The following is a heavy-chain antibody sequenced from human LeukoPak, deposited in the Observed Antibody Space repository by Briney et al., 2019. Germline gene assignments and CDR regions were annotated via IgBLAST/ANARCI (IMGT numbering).Heavy chain of an antibody. V-gene: IGHV3-48*03. D-gene: IGHD4-17*01. CDR2: ISSSGSTI. CDR3: ARVRGDYGYFDY. J-gene: IGHJ4*02. CDR1: GFTFSSYE. Sequence: PGGSLRLSCAASGFTFSSYEMNWVRQAPGKGLEWVSYISSSGSTIYYADSVKGRFTISRDNAKNSLYLQMNSLRAEDTAVYYCARVRGDYGYFDYWGQGTLVTVSS.